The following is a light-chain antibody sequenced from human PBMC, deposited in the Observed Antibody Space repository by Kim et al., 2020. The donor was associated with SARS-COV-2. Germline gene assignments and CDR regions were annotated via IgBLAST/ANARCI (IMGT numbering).Light chain of an antibody. CDR2: GNN. J-gene: IGLJ3*02. CDR1: ISNIGSGYD. V-gene: IGLV1-40*01. Sequence: QSVLTQPPSVSGAPGQRVTISCTGRISNIGSGYDVHWYQHLPGTAPQLLIYGNNNRPSGVPDRFSGSKSGTSASLAIAGLQAEDEADYYCQSYDTSLSGWVFGGGTQLTVL. CDR3: QSYDTSLSGWV.